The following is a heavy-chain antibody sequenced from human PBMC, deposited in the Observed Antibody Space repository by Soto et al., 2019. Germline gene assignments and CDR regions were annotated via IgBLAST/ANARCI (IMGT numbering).Heavy chain of an antibody. D-gene: IGHD3-3*01. CDR1: GFTFSSYA. CDR2: ISGSGGST. J-gene: IGHJ2*01. V-gene: IGHV3-23*01. Sequence: EVQLLESGGGLVQPGGSLRLSCAASGFTFSSYAMSWVRQAPGKGLEWVSAISGSGGSTYYADSVKGRFTISRDNSKNTLYLQMNSLRAEDTAVYYCAKDSRPAWSRTYDCWSGYYDWYFDLWGRGTLVTVSS. CDR3: AKDSRPAWSRTYDCWSGYYDWYFDL.